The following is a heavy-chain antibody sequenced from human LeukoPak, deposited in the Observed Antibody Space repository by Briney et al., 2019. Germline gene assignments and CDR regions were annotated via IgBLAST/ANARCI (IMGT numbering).Heavy chain of an antibody. V-gene: IGHV1-69*04. CDR2: VLPILRVP. CDR3: ATASQYCNHANCFEDV. Sequence: ASVKVSCKVSGGTFSNSPISWVRQAPGQGLEWLGRVLPILRVPNYAQNFQGRITITADKSTRTAYMELSSLKFEDTAIYYCATASQYCNHANCFEDVWGQGTTVTVSS. D-gene: IGHD2/OR15-2a*01. CDR1: GGTFSNSP. J-gene: IGHJ6*02.